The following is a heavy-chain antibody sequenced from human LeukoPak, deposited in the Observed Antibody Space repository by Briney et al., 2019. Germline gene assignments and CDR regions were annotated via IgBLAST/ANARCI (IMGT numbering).Heavy chain of an antibody. Sequence: PSETLSLTCTVSGGSISSYCWSWIRQPPGKGLEWIGYIYYSGSTNYNPSLKSRVTISVDTSKNQFSLKLSSVTAADTAVYYCATTYYDFWRGQYYYYGMDVWGQGTTVTVSS. CDR3: ATTYYDFWRGQYYYYGMDV. J-gene: IGHJ6*02. D-gene: IGHD3-3*01. CDR2: IYYSGST. V-gene: IGHV4-59*01. CDR1: GGSISSYC.